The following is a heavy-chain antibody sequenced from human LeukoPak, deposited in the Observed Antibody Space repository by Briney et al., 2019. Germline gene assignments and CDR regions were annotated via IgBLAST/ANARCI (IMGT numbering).Heavy chain of an antibody. D-gene: IGHD6-19*01. V-gene: IGHV3-23*01. CDR2: ISGSGGST. CDR3: AGIAVAAYYFDY. J-gene: IGHJ4*02. CDR1: GFTVSSNY. Sequence: PGGSLRLSCAAPGFTVSSNYMSWVRQAPGKGLEWVSAISGSGGSTYYADSVKGRFTISRDNSKNTLYLQMNSLRAEDTAVYYCAGIAVAAYYFDYWGQGTLVTVSS.